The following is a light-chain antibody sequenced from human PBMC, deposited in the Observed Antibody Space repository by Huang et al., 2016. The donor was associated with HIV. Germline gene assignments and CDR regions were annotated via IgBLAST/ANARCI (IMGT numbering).Light chain of an antibody. CDR2: ATS. CDR1: QRVSTGY. V-gene: IGKV3-20*01. J-gene: IGKJ2*01. Sequence: EVVLTQSPGTLSLSPGESATLSCRASQRVSTGYFAWYQQKPGQAPSLLIYATSNRATGIPDTVSGSGSGTDFTLTISRLEPEDFAVYYCQQYGNAPYTFGQGTKLEIK. CDR3: QQYGNAPYT.